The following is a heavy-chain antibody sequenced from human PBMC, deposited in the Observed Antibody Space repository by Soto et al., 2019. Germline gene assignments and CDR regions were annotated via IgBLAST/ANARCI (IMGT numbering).Heavy chain of an antibody. V-gene: IGHV3-53*04. Sequence: LPSAACGLTNKCNYMWWPRQDPKKELEWVSVIYSGGSTYYADSVKGRFTISRHNSKNTLYLQMNSLRAEDTAVFYCAREMKYSGYDFDAFDIWGQRTMVTVSS. CDR3: AREMKYSGYDFDAFDI. CDR1: GLTNKCNY. CDR2: IYSGGST. D-gene: IGHD5-12*01. J-gene: IGHJ3*02.